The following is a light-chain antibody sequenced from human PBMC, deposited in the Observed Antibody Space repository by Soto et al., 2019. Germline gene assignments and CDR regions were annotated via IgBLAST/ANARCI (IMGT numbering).Light chain of an antibody. CDR3: QQYGSSPPVT. CDR2: GAS. Sequence: EIVLTQSPGTLSLSPGERATLSCRASQRISSSYLAWYQQKPGQAPRLLVCGASSRATGIPDRFSGSGSGTDFTLTISRLEPEDFAVYYCQQYGSSPPVTFGPGTKVDIK. CDR1: QRISSSY. V-gene: IGKV3-20*01. J-gene: IGKJ3*01.